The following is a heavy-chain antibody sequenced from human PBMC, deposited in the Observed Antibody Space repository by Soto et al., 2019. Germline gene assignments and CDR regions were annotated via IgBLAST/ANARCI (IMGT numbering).Heavy chain of an antibody. CDR1: GGSISSYY. J-gene: IGHJ2*01. V-gene: IGHV4-59*01. D-gene: IGHD3-22*01. CDR3: ARRSYYDSSGFHWYFDL. Sequence: QVQLQESGPGLVKPSETLSLTCTVSGGSISSYYWTWLRQPPGKGLEWLGYIYYSGNTNYNPSLKSRVTISVDTTKNQFSLKLNSVTAADTAVYYCARRSYYDSSGFHWYFDLWGRGTLVTVSS. CDR2: IYYSGNT.